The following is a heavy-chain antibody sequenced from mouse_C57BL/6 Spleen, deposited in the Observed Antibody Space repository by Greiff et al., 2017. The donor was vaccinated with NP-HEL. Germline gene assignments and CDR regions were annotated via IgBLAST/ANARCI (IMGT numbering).Heavy chain of an antibody. Sequence: QVQLQQPGAELVMPGASVKLSCKASGYTFTSYWMHWVQQRPGQGLEWIGEIATSDSSTTYNQQFHGKSTLTVDQSSSTAYMQLSSLTSEDSAGYYCARGTPLDYFDYWGQGTTLTVSS. CDR1: GYTFTSYW. J-gene: IGHJ2*01. CDR2: IATSDSST. V-gene: IGHV1-69*01. CDR3: ARGTPLDYFDY. D-gene: IGHD3-3*01.